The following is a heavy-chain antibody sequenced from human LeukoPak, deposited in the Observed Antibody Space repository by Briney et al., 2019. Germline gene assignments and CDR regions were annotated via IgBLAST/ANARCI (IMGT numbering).Heavy chain of an antibody. Sequence: SETLSLTCTVSGGSISGYFWTWIRQPAGKELEWIGRVYTSGTTYYNPSLESRVTISLDTFNNQFSLRVTSVTAADTAIYYCARGAEKTRISGYYSFDHWGRGLLVTVSS. CDR3: ARGAEKTRISGYYSFDH. J-gene: IGHJ4*02. D-gene: IGHD5-12*01. CDR1: GGSISGYF. CDR2: VYTSGTT. V-gene: IGHV4-4*07.